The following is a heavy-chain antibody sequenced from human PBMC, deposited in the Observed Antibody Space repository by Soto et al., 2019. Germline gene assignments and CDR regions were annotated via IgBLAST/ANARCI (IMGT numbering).Heavy chain of an antibody. CDR1: GFTFSSYA. Sequence: GGSLRLSCAASGFTFSSYAMSWVRQAPGKGLEWVSAISGSGGSTYYVDSVKGRFTISRDNSKNTLYLQMNSLRAEDTAVYYCAKGAIGSGGSGYFDYWGQGTLVTVSS. CDR2: ISGSGGST. CDR3: AKGAIGSGGSGYFDY. V-gene: IGHV3-23*01. J-gene: IGHJ4*02. D-gene: IGHD2-15*01.